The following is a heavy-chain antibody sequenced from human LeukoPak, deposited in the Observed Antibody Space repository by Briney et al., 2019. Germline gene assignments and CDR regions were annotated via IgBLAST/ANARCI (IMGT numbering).Heavy chain of an antibody. CDR2: ISGSGGST. J-gene: IGHJ4*02. Sequence: GGSLILSCAASGFPFSSYAMSWVRQAPGKGLEWVSAISGSGGSTYYADSVKGRFTISRDNSKNTLYLQMNSLRAEDTAVYYCAKAGWITIFGVVSHFDYWGQGTLVTVSS. CDR1: GFPFSSYA. CDR3: AKAGWITIFGVVSHFDY. D-gene: IGHD3-3*01. V-gene: IGHV3-23*01.